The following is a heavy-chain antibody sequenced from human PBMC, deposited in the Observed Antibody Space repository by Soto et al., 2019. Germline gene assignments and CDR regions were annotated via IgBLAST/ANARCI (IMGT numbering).Heavy chain of an antibody. D-gene: IGHD2-15*01. CDR1: GFTFSSYG. V-gene: IGHV3-30*18. Sequence: QVQLVESGGGVVQPGRSLRLSCAASGFTFSSYGMHWVRQAPGKGLEWVAIISYDGSNKYYADSVKGRVTISRDSSKNTLYLQMNSLKAEDTAVYYCAKDAGAVVVAASITYFDYWGQGTLVTVSS. J-gene: IGHJ4*02. CDR2: ISYDGSNK. CDR3: AKDAGAVVVAASITYFDY.